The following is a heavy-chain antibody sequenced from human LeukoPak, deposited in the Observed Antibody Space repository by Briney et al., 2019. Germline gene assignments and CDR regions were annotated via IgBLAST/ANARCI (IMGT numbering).Heavy chain of an antibody. J-gene: IGHJ4*02. D-gene: IGHD2-15*01. CDR1: GFTVSSNY. CDR3: ARDFCSGGSCYCRFDY. Sequence: PGGSLRLSCAASGFTVSSNYMSWVRQAPGKGLEWVSVIYSGGSTYYADSVKGRFTISRDNSKNTLYLQMNSLRSDDTAVYYCARDFCSGGSCYCRFDYWGQGTLVTVSS. CDR2: IYSGGST. V-gene: IGHV3-53*05.